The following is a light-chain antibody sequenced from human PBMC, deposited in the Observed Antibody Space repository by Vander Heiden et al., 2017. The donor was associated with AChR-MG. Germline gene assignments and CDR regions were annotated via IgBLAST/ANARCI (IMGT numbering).Light chain of an antibody. CDR2: GAS. CDR1: RSVSNSY. J-gene: IGKJ1*01. Sequence: ETVFTQSPGTLSLSPGEGTTLSCWASRSVSNSYLAWYQQKPGQAPRLLTYGASKRATGIPDRFSGSGSATNFSLTISRLEPEDFAMYYCLQYSSSVWTFGQGTKVDIK. CDR3: LQYSSSVWT. V-gene: IGKV3-20*01.